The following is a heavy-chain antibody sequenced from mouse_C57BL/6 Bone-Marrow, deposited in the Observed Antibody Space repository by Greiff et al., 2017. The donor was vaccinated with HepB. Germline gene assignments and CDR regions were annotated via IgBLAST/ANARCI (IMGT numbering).Heavy chain of an antibody. CDR1: GYTFTSYG. J-gene: IGHJ3*01. Sequence: QVQLQQSGAELARPGASVKLSCKPSGYTFTSYGISGVRQRTGQGLEWIGEIFPRSGNTYYNEKFKGKATLTADKSSSTAYMELRSLTSEDSAVYFCAKTYYSNYEFAYWGQGTLVTVSA. CDR3: AKTYYSNYEFAY. CDR2: IFPRSGNT. V-gene: IGHV1-81*01. D-gene: IGHD2-5*01.